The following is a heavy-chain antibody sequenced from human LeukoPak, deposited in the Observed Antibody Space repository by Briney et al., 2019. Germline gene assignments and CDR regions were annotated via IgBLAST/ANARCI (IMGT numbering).Heavy chain of an antibody. J-gene: IGHJ4*02. CDR1: GGSISSSSYY. CDR2: IYYSGST. V-gene: IGHV4-39*01. Sequence: PSETLSLTCTVSGGSISSSSYYWGWIRQPPGMGLEWIGSIYYSGSTYYNPSLKSRVTISVDTSKNQFSLKLSSVTAADTAVYYCARQATVGRTGGLFDYWGQGTLVTVS. D-gene: IGHD3-10*01. CDR3: ARQATVGRTGGLFDY.